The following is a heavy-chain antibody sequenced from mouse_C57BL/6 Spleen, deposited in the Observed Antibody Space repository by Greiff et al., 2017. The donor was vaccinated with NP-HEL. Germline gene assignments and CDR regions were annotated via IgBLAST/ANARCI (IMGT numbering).Heavy chain of an antibody. CDR1: GFSFNTYA. Sequence: EVQLVESGGGLVQPKGSLKLSCAASGFSFNTYAMNWVRQAPGKGLEWVARIRSKSNNYATYYADSVKDRFTISRDDSESMLYLQMNNLKTEDTAMYYCVRRLGLGYFDYWGQGTTLTVSS. CDR3: VRRLGLGYFDY. V-gene: IGHV10-1*01. J-gene: IGHJ2*01. CDR2: IRSKSNNYAT. D-gene: IGHD4-1*01.